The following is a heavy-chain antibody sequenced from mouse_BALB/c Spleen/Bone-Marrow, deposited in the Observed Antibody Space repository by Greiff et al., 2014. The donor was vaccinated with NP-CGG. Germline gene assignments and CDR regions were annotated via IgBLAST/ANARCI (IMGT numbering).Heavy chain of an antibody. Sequence: EVQVVESGGALVKPGGSLKLSCAASGFTFSSYGMSWVRQTPDKRLEWVATISSGDGYTYYPDSVKGRFTISRDNAKNTLYLRMSSLTSEDSAMYYCARQRGGGYYGFFAYWGQGTLVTVSA. CDR3: ARQRGGGYYGFFAY. CDR2: ISSGDGYT. D-gene: IGHD1-1*01. J-gene: IGHJ3*01. CDR1: GFTFSSYG. V-gene: IGHV5-6*01.